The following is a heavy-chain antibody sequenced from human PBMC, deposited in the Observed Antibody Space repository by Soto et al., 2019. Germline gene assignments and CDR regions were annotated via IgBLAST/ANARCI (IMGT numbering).Heavy chain of an antibody. D-gene: IGHD3-22*01. V-gene: IGHV4-30-4*01. CDR2: IYYSGST. CDR1: GGSISSGDYY. J-gene: IGHJ4*02. CDR3: ARAPTYYSDSSGPKFHY. Sequence: QVQLQESGPGLVKPSQTLSLTCTVSGGSISSGDYYWSWIRQPPGKGLEWIGYIYYSGSTYYNPSLTSRLTISVDTSKNQFSLKLSSVTAADTAVYYCARAPTYYSDSSGPKFHYWGQGTLVTVSS.